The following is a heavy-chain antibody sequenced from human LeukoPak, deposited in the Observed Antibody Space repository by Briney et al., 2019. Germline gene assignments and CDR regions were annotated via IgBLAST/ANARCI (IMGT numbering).Heavy chain of an antibody. J-gene: IGHJ5*01. CDR1: GFIFSSYW. Sequence: GGSLRLFCAASGFIFSSYWMHWVRQAPGKGLVWVSRIKNDGSSTTYADSVKGRFTISRDNAKNTLYLQMNSLRAEDTAVYYCARGRYSSGYVADSWGQGTLVTVSS. CDR2: IKNDGSST. V-gene: IGHV3-74*01. D-gene: IGHD5-18*01. CDR3: ARGRYSSGYVADS.